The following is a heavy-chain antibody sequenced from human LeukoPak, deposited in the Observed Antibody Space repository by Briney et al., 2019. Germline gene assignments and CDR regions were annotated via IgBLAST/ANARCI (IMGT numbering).Heavy chain of an antibody. Sequence: SETLSLTCAVYGGSFSGYYWSWIRQPPGKGLEWIGEINHSGSTNYNPSLKSRVTISVDTSKNQFSLKLSSVTAADTAVYYCARERYDSSGYYYFRARDAFDIWGQGTVVTVSS. CDR3: ARERYDSSGYYYFRARDAFDI. CDR1: GGSFSGYY. D-gene: IGHD3-22*01. CDR2: INHSGST. V-gene: IGHV4-34*01. J-gene: IGHJ3*02.